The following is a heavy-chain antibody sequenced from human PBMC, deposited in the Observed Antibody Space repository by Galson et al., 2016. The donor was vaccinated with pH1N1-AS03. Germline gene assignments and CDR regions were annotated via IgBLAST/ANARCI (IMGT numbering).Heavy chain of an antibody. CDR1: NGSITASSYY. J-gene: IGHJ4*02. V-gene: IGHV4-39*01. Sequence: ETLSLTCSVANGSITASSYYWSWVRQPPGKGLEWIGSAYYSGNTYYKASLRSRLTMSVDKSKNLFSLRLTSVTAADTAVYFCARHKGFDVLRGFDFWGQGRLVSVST. CDR3: ARHKGFDVLRGFDF. D-gene: IGHD3-9*01. CDR2: AYYSGNT.